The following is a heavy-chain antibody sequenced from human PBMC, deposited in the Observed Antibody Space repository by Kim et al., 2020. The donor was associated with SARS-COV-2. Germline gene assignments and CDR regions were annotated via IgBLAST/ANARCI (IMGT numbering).Heavy chain of an antibody. Sequence: SETLSLTCTVSGAFIGNDYWTWIRQPPGKGLEWIGYVFSSGSTNYNPALKSRVGISVDKASNQFSLRLNSVTAADTAVYFCARVEAPALEWGPGILVTVSS. CDR1: GAFIGNDY. V-gene: IGHV4-59*01. D-gene: IGHD1-1*01. J-gene: IGHJ4*02. CDR3: ARVEAPALE. CDR2: VFSSGST.